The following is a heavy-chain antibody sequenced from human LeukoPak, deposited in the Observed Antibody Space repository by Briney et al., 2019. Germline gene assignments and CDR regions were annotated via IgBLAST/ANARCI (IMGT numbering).Heavy chain of an antibody. D-gene: IGHD3-3*02. CDR2: IHPDGSIT. J-gene: IGHJ5*02. CDR3: APQQAFSPYNWFDP. Sequence: GGSLRLSCAASGFIFNSYWMNWLRQAPGTGLVWVSRIHPDGSITTYADSVKGRFTISRDNTKNTLYLQMNSLRAKDTAVYYCAPQQAFSPYNWFDPWGQGTLVTVSS. V-gene: IGHV3-74*03. CDR1: GFIFNSYW.